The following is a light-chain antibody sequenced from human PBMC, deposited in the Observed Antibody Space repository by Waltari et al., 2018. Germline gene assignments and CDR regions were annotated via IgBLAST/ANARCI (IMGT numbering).Light chain of an antibody. CDR3: SSKTSASGV. V-gene: IGLV2-14*01. CDR2: EVR. J-gene: IGLJ1*01. CDR1: SADVGGYNY. Sequence: QSALTQPASVSGSPGQSITISCTGTSADVGGYNYVSWYQQYPGQAPQLMIYEVRFRPSGMSNRFSGSKSGNTATLTISGLQAEDEADYYCSSKTSASGVFGTGTTVTVL.